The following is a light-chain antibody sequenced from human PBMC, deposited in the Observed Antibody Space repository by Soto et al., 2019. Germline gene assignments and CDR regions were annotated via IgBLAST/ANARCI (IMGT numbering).Light chain of an antibody. CDR3: QSYDSSLSGVV. CDR1: SSNIGAGYD. CDR2: GNS. V-gene: IGLV1-40*01. Sequence: QAVVTQPPSVSGAPGQRVTISCTGSSSNIGAGYDVHWYQQLPGTAPKLLIYGNSNRPSGVLDRFPGSKSGTSASLDITGLRAEDEADYYCQSYDSSLSGVVFGGGTKLTVL. J-gene: IGLJ2*01.